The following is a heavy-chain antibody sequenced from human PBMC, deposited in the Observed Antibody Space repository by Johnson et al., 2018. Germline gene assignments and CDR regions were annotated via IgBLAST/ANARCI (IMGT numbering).Heavy chain of an antibody. D-gene: IGHD3-22*01. V-gene: IGHV4-59*01. CDR2: VYYSGNT. Sequence: VQLVETGPGLVKPSETLSLTCTVSAGSISSYYWNWIRQPPGKGLEWIGYVYYSGNTNYSPSLKSRVTISIDTSKSQFSLKLTSVTAADTAGYYCARGTFHFDSSAPGPCQHWGQGTLVTVSS. J-gene: IGHJ1*01. CDR3: ARGTFHFDSSAPGPCQH. CDR1: AGSISSYY.